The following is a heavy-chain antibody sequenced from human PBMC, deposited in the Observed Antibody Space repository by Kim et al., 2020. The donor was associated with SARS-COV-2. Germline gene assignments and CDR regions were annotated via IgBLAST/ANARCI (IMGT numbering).Heavy chain of an antibody. D-gene: IGHD2-15*01. CDR2: ISYDGSNK. CDR3: ALILADEGDY. CDR1: GFTFSSYA. J-gene: IGHJ4*02. Sequence: GGSLRLSCAASGFTFSSYAMHWVRQAPGKGLEWVAVISYDGSNKYYADSVKGRFTISRDNSKNTLYLQMNSLRAEDTAVYYCALILADEGDYWGQGTLVTVSS. V-gene: IGHV3-30-3*01.